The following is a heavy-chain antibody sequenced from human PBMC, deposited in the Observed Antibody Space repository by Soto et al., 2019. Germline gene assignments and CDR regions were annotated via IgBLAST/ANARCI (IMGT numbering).Heavy chain of an antibody. CDR1: GYSFTNYW. J-gene: IGHJ6*02. CDR2: IYPGDSDT. V-gene: IGHV5-51*01. Sequence: GESLKISCQGSGYSFTNYWIGWVRQMPGKGLEWMGIIYPGDSDTRYSPSFQGQVSISADKSISTAYLQWSSLKASDTAMYYCARTAAAGKYYNGMDVWGQGTTVTVSS. CDR3: ARTAAAGKYYNGMDV. D-gene: IGHD6-13*01.